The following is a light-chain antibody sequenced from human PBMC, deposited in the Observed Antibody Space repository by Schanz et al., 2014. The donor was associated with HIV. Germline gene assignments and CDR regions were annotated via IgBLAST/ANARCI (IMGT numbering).Light chain of an antibody. CDR3: QHYNTLGT. V-gene: IGKV1-33*01. Sequence: DIQMTQSPSSLSASVGDRVTITCQASQDISNSLNWYQHKSGKAPKLLIYDASNLEPGVSSRYSASGSGTHFTFAINALQPEDVGTYYCQHYNTLGTFGQGTRLEIK. CDR2: DAS. J-gene: IGKJ5*01. CDR1: QDISNS.